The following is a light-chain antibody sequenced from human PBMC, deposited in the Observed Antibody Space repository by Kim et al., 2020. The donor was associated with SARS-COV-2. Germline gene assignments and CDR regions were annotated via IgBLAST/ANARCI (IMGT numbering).Light chain of an antibody. V-gene: IGKV1-39*01. J-gene: IGKJ5*01. Sequence: SSVGDRVTITCRASQSISSYLNWYQQKPGKAPKLLIYATSSLQSGVPSRFSGSGSGTDFTLTISSLQPEDFATYYCQQSYSTPITFGQGTRLEIK. CDR1: QSISSY. CDR2: ATS. CDR3: QQSYSTPIT.